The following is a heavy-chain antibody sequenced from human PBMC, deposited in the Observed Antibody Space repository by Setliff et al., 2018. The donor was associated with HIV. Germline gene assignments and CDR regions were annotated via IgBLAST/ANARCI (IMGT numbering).Heavy chain of an antibody. Sequence: ASVKVSCKASGYTFTTYGISWVRQAPGHGLEWMGWISPNFGHTNYAQKLQGRVTMTTDTSTSTAYMELRSLRSDDTAVYYCASATRVTDDAFDIWGQGTMVTVSS. CDR1: GYTFTTYG. D-gene: IGHD2-21*02. J-gene: IGHJ3*02. CDR3: ASATRVTDDAFDI. CDR2: ISPNFGHT. V-gene: IGHV1-18*04.